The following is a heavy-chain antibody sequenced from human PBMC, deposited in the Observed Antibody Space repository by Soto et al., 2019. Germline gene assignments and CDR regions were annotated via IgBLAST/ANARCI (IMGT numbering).Heavy chain of an antibody. V-gene: IGHV1-69*06. CDR1: GGTFSSYA. CDR2: IIPIFGTA. J-gene: IGHJ3*02. D-gene: IGHD2-8*01. Sequence: SVKVSCKASGGTFSSYAISWVRQAPGQGLEWMGGIIPIFGTANYAQKFQGRVTITADKSTSTAYMELSSLRSEDTAVYYCASQYCTNGVCSYDAFDIWGQGTMVTVSS. CDR3: ASQYCTNGVCSYDAFDI.